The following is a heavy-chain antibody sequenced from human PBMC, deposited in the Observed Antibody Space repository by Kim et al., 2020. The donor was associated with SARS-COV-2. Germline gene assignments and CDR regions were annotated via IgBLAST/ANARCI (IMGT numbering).Heavy chain of an antibody. CDR1: GGTFSSYA. CDR2: IIPIFGTA. Sequence: SVKVSCKASGGTFSSYAISWVRQAPGQGLEWMGGIIPIFGTANYAQKFQGRVTITADESTSTAYMELSSLRSEDTAVYYCARGELERRSGWYLSKNPEYYYYGMDVWGQGTTVTVSS. CDR3: ARGELERRSGWYLSKNPEYYYYGMDV. V-gene: IGHV1-69*13. J-gene: IGHJ6*02. D-gene: IGHD1-1*01.